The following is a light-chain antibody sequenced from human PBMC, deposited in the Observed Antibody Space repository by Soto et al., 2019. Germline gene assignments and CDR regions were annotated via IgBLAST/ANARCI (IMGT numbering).Light chain of an antibody. J-gene: IGLJ2*01. V-gene: IGLV1-40*01. CDR1: SSNVGGGYD. CDR3: QSYDSRLSAVV. Sequence: QPVLTQPPSVSGAPGQAVTFTCTGTSSNVGGGYDVHWYQNLPGTAPKLLIYGNNKRPSGVPDRFSGSRSATSASLAITGLQAEDEAHYYCQSYDSRLSAVVFGGGTKLTVL. CDR2: GNN.